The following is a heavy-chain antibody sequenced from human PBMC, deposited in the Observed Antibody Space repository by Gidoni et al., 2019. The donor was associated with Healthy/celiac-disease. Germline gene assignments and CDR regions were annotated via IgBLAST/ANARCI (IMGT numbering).Heavy chain of an antibody. Sequence: EVQLFESGGGLVQPGGSLRLSCAASGFTFSSYAMIWVRPAPGKGLGGVAASSGSGGSKYYADSVKGRFTISRDNSKNTLYLKRNSLRAEETAVYYCAALTGGGIVVVTVDYWGQGTLVTVSS. J-gene: IGHJ4*02. CDR1: GFTFSSYA. CDR2: SSGSGGSK. V-gene: IGHV3-23*01. CDR3: AALTGGGIVVVTVDY. D-gene: IGHD2-21*02.